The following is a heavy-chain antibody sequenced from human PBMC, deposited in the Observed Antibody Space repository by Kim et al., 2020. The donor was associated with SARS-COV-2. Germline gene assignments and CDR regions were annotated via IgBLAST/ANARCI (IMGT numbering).Heavy chain of an antibody. V-gene: IGHV3-30*01. Sequence: AASVKGHFTISRDKCENTLYLQMNSLGAEDTAVYYCARDLDGYSYGSIDYWGQGTLVTVSS. J-gene: IGHJ4*02. CDR3: ARDLDGYSYGSIDY. D-gene: IGHD5-18*01.